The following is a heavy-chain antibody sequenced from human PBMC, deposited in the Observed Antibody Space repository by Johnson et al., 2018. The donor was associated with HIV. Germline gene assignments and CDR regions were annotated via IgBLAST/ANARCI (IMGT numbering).Heavy chain of an antibody. J-gene: IGHJ3*02. CDR3: ARSHGSSGRGAFDI. V-gene: IGHV3-20*04. Sequence: VQLVESGGDLVKPGGSLRLSCAASGFTFDDYGMSWVRQAPGKGLEWVSGINWNGGSTGYADSVKGRFTISRDNAKNSLYLQMNSLRAEDTALYYCARSHGSSGRGAFDIWGQGTMVTVSS. D-gene: IGHD6-19*01. CDR2: INWNGGST. CDR1: GFTFDDYG.